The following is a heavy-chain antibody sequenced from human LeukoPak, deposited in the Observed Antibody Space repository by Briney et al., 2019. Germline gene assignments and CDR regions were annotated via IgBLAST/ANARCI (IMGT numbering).Heavy chain of an antibody. Sequence: SQTLSLTCTVSGGSISSGDYYWGWIRQPPGKGLEWIGYIYNNGRTYYNPSLKSRVTISVDTSKNLFSLKVSSVTAADAAVYYCARGRSSSWSSFDYWGQGTLVTVSS. CDR3: ARGRSSSWSSFDY. V-gene: IGHV4-30-4*01. J-gene: IGHJ4*02. CDR1: GGSISSGDYY. CDR2: IYNNGRT. D-gene: IGHD6-13*01.